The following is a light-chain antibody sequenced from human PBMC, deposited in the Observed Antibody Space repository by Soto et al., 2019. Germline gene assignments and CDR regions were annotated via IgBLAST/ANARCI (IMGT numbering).Light chain of an antibody. CDR1: SSDVGGYNF. J-gene: IGLJ7*01. CDR3: SSYAGSNNYVI. Sequence: QSALTQPPSASGSPGQSVTISCTGTSSDVGGYNFVSWYQHHPGKAPKLMIYGVTERPSGVPDRFSGSKSGNTASLTVSGLQAEDEADYYCSSYAGSNNYVIFGGGTQLTVL. CDR2: GVT. V-gene: IGLV2-8*01.